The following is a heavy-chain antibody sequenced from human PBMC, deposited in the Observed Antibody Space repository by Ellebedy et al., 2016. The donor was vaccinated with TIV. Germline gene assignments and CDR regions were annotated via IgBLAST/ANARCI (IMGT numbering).Heavy chain of an antibody. CDR2: ISNTGRT. D-gene: IGHD1-26*01. V-gene: IGHV4-59*08. CDR1: DDSISDSF. CDR3: ARHDSPKNRPGAIDS. J-gene: IGHJ4*02. Sequence: SETLSLTCSVSDDSISDSFWTWIRQPPGKGLEWIGFISNTGRTQYNPSLRGRVTISVDTSKNQFSLQLTSVTAADTAVYSCARHDSPKNRPGAIDSWGRGTLVVVSS.